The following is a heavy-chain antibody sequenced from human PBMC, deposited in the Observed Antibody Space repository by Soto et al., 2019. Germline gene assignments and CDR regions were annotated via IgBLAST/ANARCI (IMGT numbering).Heavy chain of an antibody. CDR2: ISSDGTTT. J-gene: IGHJ1*01. CDR3: AIQDCTNDVCLEAAVTVGGALES. CDR1: GFTFRRFW. Sequence: VQLVQSGGGLAQPGKSLRLSCAASGFTFRRFWMHWVRQVPGKGPVWVSYISSDGTTTDYADSVKGRFTISRDNAKDTLYLKMDSLRAEDTAVYYCAIQDCTNDVCLEAAVTVGGALESWGQGTLVTVSS. V-gene: IGHV3-74*01. D-gene: IGHD2-8*01.